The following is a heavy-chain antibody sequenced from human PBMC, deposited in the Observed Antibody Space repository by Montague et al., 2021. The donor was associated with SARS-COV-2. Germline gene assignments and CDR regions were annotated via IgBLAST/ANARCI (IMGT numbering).Heavy chain of an antibody. J-gene: IGHJ6*02. CDR1: GFTFSSYS. V-gene: IGHV3-21*01. CDR3: ARARGIGNYYYGMDV. Sequence: SLRLSCAAPGFTFSSYSMNWVRQAPGKGLEWVSSISSSSSYIYYTDSVKGRFTISRYNAKNSLYLQMNSLRAEDTAVYYCARARGIGNYYYGMDVWGQGTTLTVSS. CDR2: ISSSSSYI. D-gene: IGHD2-21*01.